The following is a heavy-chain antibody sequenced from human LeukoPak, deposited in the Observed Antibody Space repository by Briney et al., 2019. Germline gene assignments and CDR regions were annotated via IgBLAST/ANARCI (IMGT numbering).Heavy chain of an antibody. Sequence: GGSLRLSCAASGFTFSSYWMHWVRQAPGKGLEWVSSISSSSSYIYYADSVKGRFTISRDNAKNSLYLQMNSLRAEDTAVYYCARSPAGYYDSSGYYHTYYYGMDVWGQGTTVTVSS. J-gene: IGHJ6*02. D-gene: IGHD3-22*01. V-gene: IGHV3-21*01. CDR1: GFTFSSYW. CDR2: ISSSSSYI. CDR3: ARSPAGYYDSSGYYHTYYYGMDV.